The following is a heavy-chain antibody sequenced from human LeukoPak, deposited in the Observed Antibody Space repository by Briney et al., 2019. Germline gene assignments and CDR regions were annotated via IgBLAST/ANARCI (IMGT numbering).Heavy chain of an antibody. V-gene: IGHV3-7*01. Sequence: GGSLRLSCAASGFTFSSYWMSWVRQAPGKGLEWVANIKQDGSEKYYVDSVKGRFIISRDNAKNSLYLQMNSLRAEDTAVYYCARDDCSSISCYHNWFDPWGQGTLVTVSS. CDR1: GFTFSSYW. CDR2: IKQDGSEK. CDR3: ARDDCSSISCYHNWFDP. D-gene: IGHD2-2*01. J-gene: IGHJ5*02.